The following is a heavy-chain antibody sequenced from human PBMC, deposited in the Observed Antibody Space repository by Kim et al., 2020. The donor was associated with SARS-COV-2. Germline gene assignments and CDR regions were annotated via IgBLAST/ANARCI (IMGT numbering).Heavy chain of an antibody. CDR3: ARIIAVAGSGF. V-gene: IGHV3-48*02. J-gene: IGHJ4*02. CDR2: I. Sequence: IYYADSVKGRFTISRDNAKNSLYLQMNSLREEDTAVYYCARIIAVAGSGFWGQGTLVTVSS. D-gene: IGHD6-19*01.